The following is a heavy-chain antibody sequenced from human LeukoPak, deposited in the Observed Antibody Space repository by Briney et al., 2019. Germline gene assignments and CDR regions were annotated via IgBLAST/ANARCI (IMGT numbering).Heavy chain of an antibody. V-gene: IGHV3-7*01. CDR3: ARGGYSFDY. Sequence: PGGSLRLSCAASGFTLSGYWMSWVRQAPGKGLEWVARLHADGIERYYVDPVKGRFTISRDNAKNSLRLQMYSLRLHDTAVYYCARGGYSFDYLGQGTLVTVSS. CDR2: LHADGIER. D-gene: IGHD5-12*01. J-gene: IGHJ4*02. CDR1: GFTLSGYW.